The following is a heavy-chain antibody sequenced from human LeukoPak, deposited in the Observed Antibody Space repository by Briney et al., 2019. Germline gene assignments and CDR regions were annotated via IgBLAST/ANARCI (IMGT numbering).Heavy chain of an antibody. CDR2: ISSSSSYI. J-gene: IGHJ5*02. CDR3: ARGTSGWGFDL. V-gene: IGHV3-21*01. CDR1: GFTFGSYT. D-gene: IGHD6-19*01. Sequence: GGSLRLSCAASGFTFGSYTMNWVRQAPGKRLEWVSSISSSSSYIYYADSVKGRFTISRDNAKNTQYLQMNSLRAEDTAVYYCARGTSGWGFDLWGQGTLVTVSS.